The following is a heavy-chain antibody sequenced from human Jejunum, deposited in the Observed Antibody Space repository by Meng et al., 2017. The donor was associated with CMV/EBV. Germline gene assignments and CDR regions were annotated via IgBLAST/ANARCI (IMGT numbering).Heavy chain of an antibody. J-gene: IGHJ4*02. CDR3: ARDTAGALY. V-gene: IGHV4-39*07. CDR2: IYYSGST. D-gene: IGHD2-8*02. CDR1: TGSIISSSYY. Sequence: LACTVSTGSIISSSYYWNWLRQPPGKGLEWIGSIYYSGSTYYNPSLKGRIALSLDTSKNQFSLKLSSVTAADTAIYYCARDTAGALYWGQGTLVTVSS.